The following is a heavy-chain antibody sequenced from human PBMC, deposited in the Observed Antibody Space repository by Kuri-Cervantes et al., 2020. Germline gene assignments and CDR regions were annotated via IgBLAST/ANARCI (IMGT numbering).Heavy chain of an antibody. D-gene: IGHD3-22*01. CDR2: ISSSSSYI. Sequence: GESLKISCTASGFTFSSYSMNWVRQAPGKGLEWVSSISSSSSYIYYADSVKGRFTISRDNAKNSLYLQMNSLRAEDTALYYCAKGLYYYDSSGRNFAFDYWGQGTLVTVSS. CDR3: AKGLYYYDSSGRNFAFDY. V-gene: IGHV3-21*04. J-gene: IGHJ4*02. CDR1: GFTFSSYS.